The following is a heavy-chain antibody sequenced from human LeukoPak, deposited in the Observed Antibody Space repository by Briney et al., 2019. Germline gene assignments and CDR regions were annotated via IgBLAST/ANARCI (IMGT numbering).Heavy chain of an antibody. V-gene: IGHV4-39*01. Sequence: PSETLSLTCTVSGGSFSSGSYYWSWIRQPPGKGLEWIGSIYYSGSTYYNPSLKSRVTISVDTSKNQFSLKLSSVTAADTAVYYCARVGYNFNFGYFDYWGQGTLVTVSS. J-gene: IGHJ4*02. CDR2: IYYSGST. D-gene: IGHD5-24*01. CDR1: GGSFSSGSYY. CDR3: ARVGYNFNFGYFDY.